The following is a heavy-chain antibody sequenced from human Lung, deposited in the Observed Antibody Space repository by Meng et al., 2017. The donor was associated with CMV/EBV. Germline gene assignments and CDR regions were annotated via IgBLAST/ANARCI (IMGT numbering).Heavy chain of an antibody. V-gene: IGHV4-4*02. J-gene: IGHJ4*02. Sequence: RLREQGPGLVKPSGTLSLTRAVSGGSISISTWWSWVRQPPGKGLEWIGEIYHSGGTNYNPSLRGRVTISLDKSKNQFSLTLRSVTAADTAVYYCARDPYATGWAGWGQGTLVTVSS. CDR1: GGSISISTW. CDR2: IYHSGGT. D-gene: IGHD6-19*01. CDR3: ARDPYATGWAG.